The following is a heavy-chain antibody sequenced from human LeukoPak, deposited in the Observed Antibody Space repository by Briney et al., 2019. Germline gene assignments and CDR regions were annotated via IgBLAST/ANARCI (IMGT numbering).Heavy chain of an antibody. V-gene: IGHV4-34*01. Sequence: SETLSLTCAVYGGSFSGYYWSWIRQPPGKGLEWIGEINHSGSTNYNPSLKSRVTISVDTSKNQFSLKLSSVTAADTAVYYCAREVTVTTLEKNWFDPWGQGTLATVSP. CDR2: INHSGST. D-gene: IGHD4-11*01. CDR3: AREVTVTTLEKNWFDP. J-gene: IGHJ5*02. CDR1: GGSFSGYY.